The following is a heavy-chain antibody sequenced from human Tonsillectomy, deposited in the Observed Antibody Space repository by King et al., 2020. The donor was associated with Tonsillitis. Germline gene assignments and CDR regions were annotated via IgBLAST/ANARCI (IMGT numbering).Heavy chain of an antibody. CDR2: IDPSDSYV. J-gene: IGHJ3*02. D-gene: IGHD5-24*01. V-gene: IGHV5-10-1*01. CDR3: ARQDDNNITADAFDI. CDR1: GYSFTTYW. Sequence: QLVQSGTEVKKPGESLRISCKGSGYSFTTYWITWVRQMPGKGLEWMGMIDPSDSYVNYSPSLQGHVTISADKSIGTAYLQWNSLKASDTAMYYCARQDDNNITADAFDIWGQGTMVTVSS.